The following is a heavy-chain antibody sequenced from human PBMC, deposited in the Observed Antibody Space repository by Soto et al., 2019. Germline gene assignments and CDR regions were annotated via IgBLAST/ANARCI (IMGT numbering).Heavy chain of an antibody. Sequence: GGTLRLSCSVSGFTFSIYAMNWGRQAPGKWLEWVSALSASGGSTYYSDSVKGRFTISRDNSNNTRYLQMDSLRAKDTAVYHGAKAETHYYFDYWGQGTLVTVSS. CDR2: LSASGGST. J-gene: IGHJ4*02. CDR3: AKAETHYYFDY. V-gene: IGHV3-23*01. CDR1: GFTFSIYA.